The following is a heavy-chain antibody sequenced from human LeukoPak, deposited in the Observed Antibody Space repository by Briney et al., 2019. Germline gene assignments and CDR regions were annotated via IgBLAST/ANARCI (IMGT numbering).Heavy chain of an antibody. CDR2: INSDGSST. V-gene: IGHV3-74*01. J-gene: IGHJ3*02. D-gene: IGHD3-22*01. CDR1: GFTFSSYW. CDR3: ARDPNYYDSSGYYYAGNDAFDI. Sequence: GGSLRLSCAASGFTFSSYWMHWVRQAPGKGLVWVSRINSDGSSTSYADSVKGRFTISRDNAKNTPYLQMNSLRAEDTAVYYCARDPNYYDSSGYYYAGNDAFDIWGQGTMVTVSS.